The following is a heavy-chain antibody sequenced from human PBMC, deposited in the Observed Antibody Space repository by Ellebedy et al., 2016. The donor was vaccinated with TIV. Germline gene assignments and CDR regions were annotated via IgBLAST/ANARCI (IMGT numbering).Heavy chain of an antibody. CDR3: ARGGGFDGWGSHTFDY. CDR1: GFSFTNYW. D-gene: IGHD3-10*01. J-gene: IGHJ4*02. Sequence: GESLKISCEASGFSFTNYWIGWVRQLPGKGLEWVGIIFPADSDVEYNPSFQGQVTASADKSLNPAYLHWRILQAADSAMYYCARGGGFDGWGSHTFDYWGQGTLVTVSS. V-gene: IGHV5-51*01. CDR2: IFPADSDV.